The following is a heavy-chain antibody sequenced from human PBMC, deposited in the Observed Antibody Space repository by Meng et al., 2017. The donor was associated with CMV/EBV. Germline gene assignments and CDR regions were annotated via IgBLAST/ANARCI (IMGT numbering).Heavy chain of an antibody. CDR3: AAEYYELWSGDYTNPTYGMDV. V-gene: IGHV1-58*01. CDR1: GFTFTSSA. CDR2: MVVGSGNT. J-gene: IGHJ6*02. D-gene: IGHD3-3*01. Sequence: SVPVPCKASGFTFTSSAVQWVRQARGQPLEGIGWMVVGSGNTNYAQKFQERVTITRDMSTSTAYMELSSLRSEDTAVYYCAAEYYELWSGDYTNPTYGMDVWGQGTTVTVSS.